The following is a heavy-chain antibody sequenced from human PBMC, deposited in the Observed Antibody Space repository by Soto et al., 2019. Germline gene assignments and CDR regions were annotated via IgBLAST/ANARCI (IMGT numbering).Heavy chain of an antibody. J-gene: IGHJ4*02. CDR3: ARGSWDSSGWYYFDY. Sequence: ASVKVSCKASGYTFTSYAMHWVRQAPGQRLEWMGWINAGNGNTKYSQKFQGRVTITRDTSASTAYMELSSLRSEDTAVYYCARGSWDSSGWYYFDYWGQGTLVTVSS. V-gene: IGHV1-3*01. CDR1: GYTFTSYA. D-gene: IGHD6-19*01. CDR2: INAGNGNT.